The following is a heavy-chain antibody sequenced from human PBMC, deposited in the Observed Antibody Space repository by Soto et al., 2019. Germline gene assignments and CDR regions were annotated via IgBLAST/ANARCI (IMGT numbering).Heavy chain of an antibody. Sequence: QVQLVQSGPEVKKPGSSVKVSCKTSGGTLSSYSISWVRQAPGQGLEWVGRIITFVGKANVAQQFQGRVTIAADRSTDTTYMDRRRLTSDDTAVYYWARVTGGHDSGGNYMDVWGTGTTVTVSS. V-gene: IGHV1-69*08. D-gene: IGHD5-12*01. CDR1: GGTLSSYS. CDR2: IITFVGKA. J-gene: IGHJ6*03. CDR3: ARVTGGHDSGGNYMDV.